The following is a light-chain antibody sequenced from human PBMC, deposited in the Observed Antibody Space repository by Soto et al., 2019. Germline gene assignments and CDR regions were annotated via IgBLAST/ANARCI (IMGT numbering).Light chain of an antibody. J-gene: IGLJ1*01. CDR1: SSDVGSYNY. CDR3: SSYRDSSTAHYV. Sequence: QSALTQPASLSGSPGQSITISCTGTSSDVGSYNYVAWYQQHPGKAPKLMIYDVSNRPSGVSNRFSGSKSGNTASLTISRHQAEDEADYYCSSYRDSSTAHYVFGAGTKVTVL. CDR2: DVS. V-gene: IGLV2-14*03.